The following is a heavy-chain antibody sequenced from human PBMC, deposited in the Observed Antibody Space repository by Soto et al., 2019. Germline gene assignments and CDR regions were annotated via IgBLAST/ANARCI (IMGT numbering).Heavy chain of an antibody. J-gene: IGHJ4*02. CDR1: GFTFSSYA. CDR2: ISGSGGST. CDR3: AKDWMIFGATFDY. Sequence: GGSLRLSCAASGFTFSSYAMSWVRQAPGKGLEWVSAISGSGGSTYCADSVKGRFTISRDNSKNTLYLQMNSLRAEDTAVYYCAKDWMIFGATFDYWGQGTLVTVSS. V-gene: IGHV3-23*01. D-gene: IGHD3-3*01.